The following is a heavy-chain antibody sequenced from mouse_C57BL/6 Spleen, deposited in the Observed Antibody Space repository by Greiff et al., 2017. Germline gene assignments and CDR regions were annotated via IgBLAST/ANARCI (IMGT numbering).Heavy chain of an antibody. J-gene: IGHJ4*01. CDR2: IHPNSGST. CDR1: GYTFTSYW. Sequence: VQLQQPGAELVKPGASVKLSCKASGYTFTSYWMHWVKQRPGQGLEWIGMIHPNSGSTNYNEKFKSKATLTVYKSSSTAYMQLSSLTSEDSAVYYCARQDDYAMDYWGQGTSVTVSS. CDR3: ARQDDYAMDY. V-gene: IGHV1-64*01.